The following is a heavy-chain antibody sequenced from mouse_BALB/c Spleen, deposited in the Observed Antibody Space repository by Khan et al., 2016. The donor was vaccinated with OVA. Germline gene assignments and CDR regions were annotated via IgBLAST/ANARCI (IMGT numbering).Heavy chain of an antibody. D-gene: IGHD1-2*01. Sequence: EVKLVESGGGLVQPGGSLRLSCATSGFTFTDYYMNWVRQPPGKALEWLGFIRKKASGYTTEYSPSVKGRFTISRDNSQSILYLQMNTLRAEDSATYYCARVDYGYGFAYWGQGTLVTVSA. CDR1: GFTFTDYY. CDR3: ARVDYGYGFAY. CDR2: IRKKASGYTT. J-gene: IGHJ3*01. V-gene: IGHV7-3*02.